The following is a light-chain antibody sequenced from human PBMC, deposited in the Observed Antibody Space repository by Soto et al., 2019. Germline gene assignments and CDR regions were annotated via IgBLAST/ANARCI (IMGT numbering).Light chain of an antibody. CDR1: QTITNY. Sequence: ILLTQSPSSLSASVGDRVTITCRASQTITNYLHWYQQRSGKAPKLLISTASSLQSGVPSRFSGGGSATDFTLTISSLQPEDFATYYCQQTYNNPLTFGGGTRV. CDR2: TAS. CDR3: QQTYNNPLT. V-gene: IGKV1-39*01. J-gene: IGKJ4*01.